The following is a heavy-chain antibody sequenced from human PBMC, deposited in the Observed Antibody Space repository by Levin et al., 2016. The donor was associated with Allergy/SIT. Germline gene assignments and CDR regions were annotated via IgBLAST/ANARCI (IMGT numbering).Heavy chain of an antibody. J-gene: IGHJ4*03. V-gene: IGHV3-15*01. CDR3: TTSMTTVTTSDY. D-gene: IGHD4-11*01. CDR2: IKSKTDGGTT. Sequence: WIRQPPGKGLEWVGRIKSKTDGGTTDYAAPVKGRFTISRDDSKNTLYLQMNSLKTEDTAVYYCTTSMTTVTTSDYWGQGTTVTVSS.